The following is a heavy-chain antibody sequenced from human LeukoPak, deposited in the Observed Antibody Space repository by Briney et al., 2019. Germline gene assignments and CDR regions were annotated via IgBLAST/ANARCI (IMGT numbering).Heavy chain of an antibody. J-gene: IGHJ4*02. Sequence: GGTLRLSCAASGFTFSRSAMSWVRQAPGKGLEWVSAISGSGDSTYYADSVKGRFTTSRDNSKNTVYLQMNSLRAEDTAVYYCARDLSLIALTDWGQGTLVTVSS. CDR1: GFTFSRSA. V-gene: IGHV3-23*01. CDR3: ARDLSLIALTD. D-gene: IGHD3-22*01. CDR2: ISGSGDST.